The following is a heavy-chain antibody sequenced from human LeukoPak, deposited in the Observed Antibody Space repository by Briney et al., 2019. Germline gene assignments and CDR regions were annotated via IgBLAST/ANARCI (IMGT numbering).Heavy chain of an antibody. D-gene: IGHD4-17*01. J-gene: IGHJ3*02. CDR2: IYYSGST. CDR1: GGSISSSSYY. CDR3: ATNGAYGDYKAFDI. Sequence: SSETLSLTCTVSGGSISSSSYYWGWIRQPPGKGLEWIGSIYYSGSTYYNTSLKSRVTISVDTSKNQFSLKLSSVTAADTAVYYCATNGAYGDYKAFDIWGQGTMVTVSS. V-gene: IGHV4-39*07.